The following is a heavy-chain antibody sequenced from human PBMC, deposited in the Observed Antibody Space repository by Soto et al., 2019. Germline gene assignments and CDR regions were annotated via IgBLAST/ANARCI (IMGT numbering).Heavy chain of an antibody. Sequence: PSETLSLTCTVSGGSISSYYWSWIRQPPGKGLEWIGYIDLTGRTYYNPSLKSRLAVSVDTSKNQFSLTLSSVTAADTAVYFCARFSSLDKDYVVDVWGQGTMVTVSS. J-gene: IGHJ6*02. CDR1: GGSISSYY. D-gene: IGHD6-19*01. CDR2: IDLTGRT. CDR3: ARFSSLDKDYVVDV. V-gene: IGHV4-59*08.